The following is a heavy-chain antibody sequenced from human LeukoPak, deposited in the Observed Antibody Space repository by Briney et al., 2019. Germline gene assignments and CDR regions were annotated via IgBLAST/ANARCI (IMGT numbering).Heavy chain of an antibody. CDR2: IHYSGST. CDR1: GGSISSYY. J-gene: IGHJ5*02. V-gene: IGHV4-59*01. Sequence: SETLSLTCSVSGGSISSYYWSWIRQPPGKGLEWIGYIHYSGSTNYNPSLKSRVSISVDTSKNQFFLKLSSVTAADTAVYYCAGGVDYYDSSGPWGQGTLVTVSS. D-gene: IGHD3-22*01. CDR3: AGGVDYYDSSGP.